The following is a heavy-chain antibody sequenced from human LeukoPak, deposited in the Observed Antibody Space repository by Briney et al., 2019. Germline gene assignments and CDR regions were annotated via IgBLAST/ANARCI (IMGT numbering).Heavy chain of an antibody. Sequence: NTSETLSLTCTVSGGSISSYYWSWIRQPAGKGLEWIGRIYTTGSTNYNPSLKSRVTISVDTSENQFSLRLSSVTAADTAVYYCARGSLGREVSAFFKNWGQGILVTVSS. V-gene: IGHV4-4*07. D-gene: IGHD5/OR15-5a*01. CDR3: ARGSLGREVSAFFKN. CDR2: IYTTGST. CDR1: GGSISSYY. J-gene: IGHJ4*02.